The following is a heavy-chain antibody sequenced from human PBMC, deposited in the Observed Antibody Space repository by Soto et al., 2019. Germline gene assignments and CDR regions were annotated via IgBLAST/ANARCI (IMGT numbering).Heavy chain of an antibody. D-gene: IGHD5-18*01. CDR3: ARDIGGYSYGYPGDYYYGMDV. V-gene: IGHV3-7*01. CDR2: IKQDGSEK. Sequence: PVGSLRLSCAASGFTFSSYWMSWFRQAPVNGLEWVANIKQDGSEKYYVDSVKGRFTISRDNAKNSLYLQMNSLRAEDTAVYYCARDIGGYSYGYPGDYYYGMDVWGQGTTVTVSS. J-gene: IGHJ6*02. CDR1: GFTFSSYW.